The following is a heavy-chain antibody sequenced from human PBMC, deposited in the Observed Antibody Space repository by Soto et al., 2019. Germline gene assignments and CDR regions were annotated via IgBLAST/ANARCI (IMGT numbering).Heavy chain of an antibody. V-gene: IGHV3-13*01. CDR2: IGTAGDT. CDR1: GFSFSSYD. J-gene: IGHJ6*02. D-gene: IGHD2-15*01. Sequence: EVQLVESGGGLVQPGGSLRLSCAASGFSFSSYDLQWVRQAAGKGLEWVSAIGTAGDTHYSGSVKGRFTISRENAKDSSYLQMNSLRVEDTAVYYCARDPSGWGLDVWGQGTTVTISS. CDR3: ARDPSGWGLDV.